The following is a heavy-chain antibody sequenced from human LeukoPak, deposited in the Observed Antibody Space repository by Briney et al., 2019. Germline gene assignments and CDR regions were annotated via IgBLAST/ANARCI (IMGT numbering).Heavy chain of an antibody. CDR3: AKYQRQWLPKGGFDY. Sequence: GGSLRLSCAASGFTVRSNYMSWVRQAPGKGLEWVSVIYSGGSTYYADSVKGRFTISRDNFKNTLYLQMDNLRAEDTAVYYCAKYQRQWLPKGGFDYWGQGTLVTVSS. CDR2: IYSGGST. CDR1: GFTVRSNY. D-gene: IGHD6-19*01. J-gene: IGHJ4*02. V-gene: IGHV3-53*05.